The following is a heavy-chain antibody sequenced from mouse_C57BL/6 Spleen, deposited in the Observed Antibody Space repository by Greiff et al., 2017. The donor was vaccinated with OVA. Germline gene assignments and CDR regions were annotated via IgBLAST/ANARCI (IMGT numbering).Heavy chain of an antibody. V-gene: IGHV1-53*01. CDR3: ARRIFYGSSYNWYFDV. D-gene: IGHD1-1*01. Sequence: QVHVKQPGTELVKPGASVKLSCKASGYTFTSYWMHWVKQRPGQGLEWIGNINPSNGGTNYNEKFKSKATLTVDKSSSTAYMQLSSLTSEDSAVYYCARRIFYGSSYNWYFDVWGTGTTVTVSS. CDR1: GYTFTSYW. J-gene: IGHJ1*03. CDR2: INPSNGGT.